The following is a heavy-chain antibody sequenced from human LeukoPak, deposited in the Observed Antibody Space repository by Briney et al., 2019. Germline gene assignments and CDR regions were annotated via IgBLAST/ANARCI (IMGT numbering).Heavy chain of an antibody. CDR3: ASRNQTQFLLLLLTPVSGFDY. J-gene: IGHJ4*02. V-gene: IGHV1-24*01. Sequence: ASVKVSCKVFGHSLIEASIHWVRQAPGEGLEWMGGFDPEDGETIYAQKFQGRVTMTEDTSTDTAYMEVSSLRSDDTAVYYCASRNQTQFLLLLLTPVSGFDYWGQGTLVTVSS. D-gene: IGHD3-3*01. CDR1: GHSLIEAS. CDR2: FDPEDGET.